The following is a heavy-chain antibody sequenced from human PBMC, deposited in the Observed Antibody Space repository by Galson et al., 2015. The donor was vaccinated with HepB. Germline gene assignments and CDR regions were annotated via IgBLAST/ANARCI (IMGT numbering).Heavy chain of an antibody. J-gene: IGHJ5*02. V-gene: IGHV3-74*01. D-gene: IGHD2-8*02. Sequence: SLRLSCAASGSTFSSYWMHWVRQAPGKGLVWVSRINSDGSSTSYADSVKGRFTISRDNAKNTLYLQMNSLRAEDTAVYYCAREVAHSTEWFDPWGQGTLVTVSS. CDR3: AREVAHSTEWFDP. CDR1: GSTFSSYW. CDR2: INSDGSST.